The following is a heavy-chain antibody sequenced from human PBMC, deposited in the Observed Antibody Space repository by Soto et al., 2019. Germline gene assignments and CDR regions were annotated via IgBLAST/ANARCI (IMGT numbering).Heavy chain of an antibody. CDR2: INPNSGGT. CDR3: ARGRRGIVVVITFRFDY. V-gene: IGHV1-2*04. Sequence: ASVKVSCKASGYTFTGYYMHWVRQAPGQGLEWMGWINPNSGGTNYAQKFQGWVTMTRDTSIGTAYMELSRLRSDDTAVYYCARGRRGIVVVITFRFDYWGQGTLVTVSS. CDR1: GYTFTGYY. D-gene: IGHD3-22*01. J-gene: IGHJ4*02.